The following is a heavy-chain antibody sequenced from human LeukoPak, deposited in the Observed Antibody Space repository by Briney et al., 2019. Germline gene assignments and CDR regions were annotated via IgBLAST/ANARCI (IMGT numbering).Heavy chain of an antibody. D-gene: IGHD3-10*02. CDR3: ATLLSSSYYFDY. CDR1: GYSISSGYY. CDR2: IYHSGIT. J-gene: IGHJ4*02. Sequence: SETLSLTCIVSGYSISSGYYWGWIRQPPGKGLEWIGNIYHSGITYYNLYNPSLKSRVIISVDTSKNHFSLKLSSVTAADTAVYFCATLLSSSYYFDYWGQGTLVTVSS. V-gene: IGHV4-38-2*02.